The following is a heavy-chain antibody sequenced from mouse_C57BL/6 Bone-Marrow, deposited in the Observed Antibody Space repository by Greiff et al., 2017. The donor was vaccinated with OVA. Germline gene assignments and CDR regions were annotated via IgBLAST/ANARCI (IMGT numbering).Heavy chain of an antibody. D-gene: IGHD2-4*01. CDR3: AIWDDYDGDWYFDV. CDR2: IDPSDSET. J-gene: IGHJ1*03. V-gene: IGHV1-52*01. Sequence: VQLQQPGAELVRPGSSVKLSCKASGYTFTSYWMHWVKQRPIQGLEWIGNIDPSDSETHYNQKFKDKATLTVDKSSSTAYMQLSSLTSEDSAVYYCAIWDDYDGDWYFDVWGRGTTVTVSS. CDR1: GYTFTSYW.